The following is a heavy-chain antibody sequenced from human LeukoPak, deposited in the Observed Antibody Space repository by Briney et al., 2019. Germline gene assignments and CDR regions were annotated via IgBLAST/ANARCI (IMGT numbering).Heavy chain of an antibody. CDR1: GFSFRSYA. CDR2: IKQDESEI. Sequence: GGSLRLSCAASGFSFRSYAMSWVRQAPRKGLEWVATIKQDESEIFYVDSVKGRFTISRDNPKNSLYLQMNSLRAEDTAVYFCAREDRAFTDYWGQGTLVTVSS. CDR3: AREDRAFTDY. V-gene: IGHV3-7*01. J-gene: IGHJ4*02.